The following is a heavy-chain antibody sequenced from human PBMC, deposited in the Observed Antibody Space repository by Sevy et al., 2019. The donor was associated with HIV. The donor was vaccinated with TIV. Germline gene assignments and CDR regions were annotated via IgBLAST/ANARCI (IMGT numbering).Heavy chain of an antibody. J-gene: IGHJ4*02. Sequence: GGSLRLPCAASGFAFYDYSMSWIRRAPGKGLEWVATLSFGCGKINYADSVKGRFTISTDNSKNSFYLQMDNLRVEDTALYYCAREGCTRPHDYWGQGTRVTVSS. V-gene: IGHV3-23*01. D-gene: IGHD2-8*01. CDR3: AREGCTRPHDY. CDR1: GFAFYDYS. CDR2: LSFGCGKI.